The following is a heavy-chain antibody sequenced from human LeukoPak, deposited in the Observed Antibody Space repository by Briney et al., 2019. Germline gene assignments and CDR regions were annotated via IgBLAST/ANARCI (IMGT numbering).Heavy chain of an antibody. V-gene: IGHV3-30-3*01. Sequence: PGGSLRLSCAASGFTFSSYAMHWVRQAPGKGLEWVAVISYDGSNKYYADSVKGRFTISRDNAKNSLYLQMNSLRAEDTAVYYCASSPAPDDAFDIWGQGTMVTVSS. CDR3: ASSPAPDDAFDI. CDR1: GFTFSSYA. J-gene: IGHJ3*02. CDR2: ISYDGSNK.